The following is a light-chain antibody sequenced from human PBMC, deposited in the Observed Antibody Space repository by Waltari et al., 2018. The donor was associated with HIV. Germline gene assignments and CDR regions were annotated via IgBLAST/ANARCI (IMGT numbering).Light chain of an antibody. CDR3: SSYTGSSAHVV. J-gene: IGLJ2*01. CDR1: SSDVGGYNY. CDR2: EVS. Sequence: QSALTQPASVSGSPGQSITISCTGTSSDVGGYNYVSWYQQHPGKAPKLTIYEVSNRPSGVSNRFSGSKSGNTASLTISGLQAEDEADYYCSSYTGSSAHVVFGGGTKLTVL. V-gene: IGLV2-14*01.